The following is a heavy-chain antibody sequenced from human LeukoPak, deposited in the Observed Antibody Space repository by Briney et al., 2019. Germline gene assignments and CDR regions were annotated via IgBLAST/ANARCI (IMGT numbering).Heavy chain of an antibody. J-gene: IGHJ3*02. CDR2: IKQDGSEK. Sequence: PGGSLRLSCAASGFTFSSYWMSWVRQAPGKGLEWVANIKQDGSEKYYVDSVKGRFTISRDNAKNSLYLQMNSLRAEDTAVYYCVRSLAHGVVITIDAFDIWGQGTMVTVSS. CDR1: GFTFSSYW. V-gene: IGHV3-7*01. CDR3: VRSLAHGVVITIDAFDI. D-gene: IGHD3-3*01.